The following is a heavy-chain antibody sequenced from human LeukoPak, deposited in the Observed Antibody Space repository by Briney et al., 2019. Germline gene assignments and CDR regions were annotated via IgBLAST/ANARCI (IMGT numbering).Heavy chain of an antibody. D-gene: IGHD2-15*01. CDR3: AKDMDPKGGSLDY. CDR2: IKQDGSEK. CDR1: GFTFSSYW. J-gene: IGHJ4*02. Sequence: GGSLRLSCAASGFTFSSYWMSWVRQAPGKGLEWVANIKQDGSEKYYVDSVKDRFTISRDNAKNSLYLQMNSLRAEDTALYYCAKDMDPKGGSLDYWGQGTLVTVSS. V-gene: IGHV3-7*03.